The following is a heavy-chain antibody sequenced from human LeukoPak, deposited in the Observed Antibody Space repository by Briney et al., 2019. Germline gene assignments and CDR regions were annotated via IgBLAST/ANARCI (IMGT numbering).Heavy chain of an antibody. CDR1: GYTFTSYA. D-gene: IGHD6-19*01. Sequence: GASVKVSCKASGYTFTSYAMHWVRQAPGQRLEWMGWINAGNGNTKYLQKFQGRVTITRDTSASTAYMELSSLRSEDTAVYYCAREQWLVWGQGTMVTVSS. J-gene: IGHJ3*01. CDR2: INAGNGNT. V-gene: IGHV1-3*01. CDR3: AREQWLV.